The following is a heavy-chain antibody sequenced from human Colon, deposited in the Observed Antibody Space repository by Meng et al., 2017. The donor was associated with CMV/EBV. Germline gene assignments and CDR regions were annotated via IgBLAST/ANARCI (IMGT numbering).Heavy chain of an antibody. V-gene: IGHV1-8*03. CDR1: GYTFTSYD. CDR3: ARVRTYYYDSSPGADYGMDV. D-gene: IGHD3-22*01. CDR2: MNPNSGNT. J-gene: IGHJ6*02. Sequence: ASVKVSCKASGYTFTSYDINWVRQATGQGLEWMGWMNPNSGNTGYAQKFQGRVTITRNTSISTAYMELSSLRSEDTAVYYCARVRTYYYDSSPGADYGMDVWGQGTTVTVSS.